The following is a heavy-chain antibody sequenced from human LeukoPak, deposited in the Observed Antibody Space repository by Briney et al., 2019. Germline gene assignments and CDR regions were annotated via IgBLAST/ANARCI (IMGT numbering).Heavy chain of an antibody. V-gene: IGHV3-49*04. J-gene: IGHJ4*02. D-gene: IGHD4-23*01. CDR1: GFMFGGYA. CDR2: IRSKSYGGTT. CDR3: SRAVAHLDY. Sequence: GGSLRLSCTASGFMFGGYAVSWVRQAPGEGLEWVGFIRSKSYGGTTEYAASVKGRFTISRDDSKSIAYLQMTSLKTEDTAVYYCSRAVAHLDYWGQGTLVTVSS.